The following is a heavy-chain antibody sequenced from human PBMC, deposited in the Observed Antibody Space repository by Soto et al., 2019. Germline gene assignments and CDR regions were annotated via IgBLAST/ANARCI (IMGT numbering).Heavy chain of an antibody. D-gene: IGHD6-19*01. CDR2: ISGSGGNT. J-gene: IGHJ4*02. CDR3: AKDQGSGWYFDY. V-gene: IGHV3-23*01. CDR1: GFTFSSYA. Sequence: GGSLRLSCAASGFTFSSYAMSWVRQAPGKGLEWVSAISGSGGNTYYADSVKGRFTISRDNSKNTLYLQMNSLRAEDTAVYYCAKDQGSGWYFDYWGQGTLVTVS.